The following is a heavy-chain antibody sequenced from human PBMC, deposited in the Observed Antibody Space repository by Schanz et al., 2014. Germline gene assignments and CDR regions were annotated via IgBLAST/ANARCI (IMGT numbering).Heavy chain of an antibody. CDR3: ARGGFFDSTSFDS. V-gene: IGHV1-46*03. D-gene: IGHD2-2*01. Sequence: QVQLVQSGAEVKKPGASVKVSCKASGYTFTSYYIHWVRQAPGQGLEWMGKINPSSGTTRIAQNCQGRLTVTRDTSTSTGNMELSSLRSEDTAVYYCARGGFFDSTSFDSWGQGTLVTVSS. CDR1: GYTFTSYY. CDR2: INPSSGTT. J-gene: IGHJ4*02.